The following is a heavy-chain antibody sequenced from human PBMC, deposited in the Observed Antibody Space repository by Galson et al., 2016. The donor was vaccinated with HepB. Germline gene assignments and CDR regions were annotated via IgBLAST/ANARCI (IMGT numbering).Heavy chain of an antibody. CDR1: GFTFSRTD. J-gene: IGHJ2*01. CDR3: VREGYSSAWDDWFFDV. V-gene: IGHV3-13*04. D-gene: IGHD6-19*01. CDR2: IGKTEDT. Sequence: SLRLSCAASGFTFSRTDMHWVRQPTGKGLEWVSAIGKTEDTYYADSVKGRFTTSRENARNSLYLQMDSLRAGDTAVYYCVREGYSSAWDDWFFDVWGRGTLVTVSS.